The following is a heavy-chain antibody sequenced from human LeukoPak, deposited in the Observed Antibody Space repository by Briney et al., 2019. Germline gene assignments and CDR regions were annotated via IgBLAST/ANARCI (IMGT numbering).Heavy chain of an antibody. CDR1: GFTFSDYY. CDR2: ISSSGSTI. D-gene: IGHD2-15*01. CDR3: ARWACSGGSCYSVWWFDP. J-gene: IGHJ5*02. Sequence: GGSLRLSCAASGFTFSDYYMSWIRQAPGKGLEWVSYISSSGSTIYYADSVKGRFTISRDNAKNSLCLQMNSLRAEDTAVYYCARWACSGGSCYSVWWFDPWGQGTLVTVSS. V-gene: IGHV3-11*04.